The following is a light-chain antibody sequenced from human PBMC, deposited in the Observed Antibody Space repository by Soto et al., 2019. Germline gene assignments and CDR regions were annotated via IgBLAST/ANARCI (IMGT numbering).Light chain of an antibody. J-gene: IGLJ2*01. CDR1: SSNIGNNY. CDR3: GTWDSSLSVVV. CDR2: DND. Sequence: QSVLTQPPSVCAAPGQMVTISCSGSSSNIGNNYVSWYLHLPGTAPKLLIYDNDKRPSGIPDRFSSSKSGTSATLGITGLQTGDEADYYCGTWDSSLSVVVLGGGTQLTVL. V-gene: IGLV1-51*01.